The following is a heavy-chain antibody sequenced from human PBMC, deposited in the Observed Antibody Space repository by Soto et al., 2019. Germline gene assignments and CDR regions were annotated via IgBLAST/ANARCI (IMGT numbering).Heavy chain of an antibody. CDR2: ISSSSSTI. CDR1: GFTFSSYS. D-gene: IGHD6-19*01. V-gene: IGHV3-48*01. Sequence: GGSLRLSCAASGFTFSSYSMNWVRQAPGKGLEWVSYISSSSSTIYYADSVKGRFTISRDNAKNSLYLQMNSLRAEDTAVYYCARDSPSLRYSSGWYFDYWGQGTLVTVSS. CDR3: ARDSPSLRYSSGWYFDY. J-gene: IGHJ4*02.